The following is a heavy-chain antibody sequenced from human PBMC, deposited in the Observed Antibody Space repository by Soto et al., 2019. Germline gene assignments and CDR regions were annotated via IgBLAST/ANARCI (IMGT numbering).Heavy chain of an antibody. D-gene: IGHD3-16*01. CDR2: INPYNGNT. CDR3: ARDWFGIDY. J-gene: IGHJ4*02. CDR1: GYTFTSYG. Sequence: QVQLVQSGAEVKKPGASVKVSCKASGYTFTSYGISWVRQAPGQGLEWMGGINPYNGNTNYAQKLQGRVTMTTDTSTNTAYMELRSLSSDDTAVYYCARDWFGIDYWGQGTLVTVSS. V-gene: IGHV1-18*01.